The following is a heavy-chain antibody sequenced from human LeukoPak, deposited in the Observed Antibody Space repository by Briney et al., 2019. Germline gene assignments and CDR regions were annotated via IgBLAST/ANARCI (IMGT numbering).Heavy chain of an antibody. J-gene: IGHJ3*02. V-gene: IGHV3-53*01. Sequence: PGGSLRLSCAASGFTFSSYGMHWVRQAPGKGLEWVSVIYSGGSTYYADSVKGRFTISRDNSKNTLYLQMNSLRAEDTAVYYCARESRSAFDIWGQGTMVTVSS. CDR1: GFTFSSYG. CDR2: IYSGGST. CDR3: ARESRSAFDI.